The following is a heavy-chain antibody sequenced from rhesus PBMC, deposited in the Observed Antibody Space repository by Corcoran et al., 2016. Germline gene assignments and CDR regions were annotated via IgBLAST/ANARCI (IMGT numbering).Heavy chain of an antibody. CDR2: ISSGGSN. V-gene: IGHV4S14*01. CDR3: ARDRVAGTFGV. J-gene: IGHJ5-1*01. CDR1: GGSFSGYW. Sequence: QVQLQESGPGLVKPPETLSLTCAVSGGSFSGYWWGWTRQPPGKGLEWIGHISSGGSNYLTPSLKSRVTLSVDTSKNQVSLKLSSVTAADTAVYYCARDRVAGTFGVWGPGVLVTVSS. D-gene: IGHD1-20*01.